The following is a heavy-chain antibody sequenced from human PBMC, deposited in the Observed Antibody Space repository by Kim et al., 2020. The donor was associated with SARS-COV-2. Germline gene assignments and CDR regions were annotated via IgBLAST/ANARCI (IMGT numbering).Heavy chain of an antibody. CDR2: INHSGST. J-gene: IGHJ4*02. D-gene: IGHD6-6*01. V-gene: IGHV4-34*01. CDR1: GGSFSGYY. Sequence: SETLSLTCAVYGGSFSGYYWSWIRQPPGKGLEWIGEINHSGSTNYNPSLKSRVTISVDTSKNQFSLKLSSVTAADTAVYYCARGSRHSSSHPQIYWGQGTLVTVSS. CDR3: ARGSRHSSSHPQIY.